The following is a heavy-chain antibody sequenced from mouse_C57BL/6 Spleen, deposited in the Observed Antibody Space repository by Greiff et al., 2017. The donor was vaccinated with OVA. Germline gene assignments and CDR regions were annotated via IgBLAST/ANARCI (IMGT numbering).Heavy chain of an antibody. V-gene: IGHV14-3*01. Sequence: EVKLQESVAELVRPGASVKLSCTASGFNIKNTYMHWVKQRPEQGLEWIGRIDPANGNNKYAPKFQGKATITADTSSNTAYLQLSSLTSEDTAIYYCARSGYYGSSPVAYWGQGTLVTVSA. J-gene: IGHJ3*01. CDR2: IDPANGNN. CDR1: GFNIKNTY. D-gene: IGHD1-1*01. CDR3: ARSGYYGSSPVAY.